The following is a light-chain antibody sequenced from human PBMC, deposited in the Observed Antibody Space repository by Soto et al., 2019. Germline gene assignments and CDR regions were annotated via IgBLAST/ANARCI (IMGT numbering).Light chain of an antibody. CDR1: QSVSNSY. CDR2: GAS. V-gene: IGKV3-20*01. CDR3: QQYGSSPYT. Sequence: EIVLTQSPGTLSLSPGERAPLSCRASQSVSNSYLAWYQQKPGQAPRLLIYGASSRATGIPDRFSGSGSGTDFTLTISRLEPEDFAVYYCQQYGSSPYTFGQGTKLEIK. J-gene: IGKJ2*01.